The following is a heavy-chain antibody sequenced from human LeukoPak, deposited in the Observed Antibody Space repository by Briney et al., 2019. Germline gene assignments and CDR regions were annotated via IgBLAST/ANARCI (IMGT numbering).Heavy chain of an antibody. J-gene: IGHJ3*02. CDR3: ARAGRWEGRPHAFDI. CDR2: IYYSGIT. V-gene: IGHV4-59*01. Sequence: SETLSLTCTVSGGSISSYYWSWIRQPPGKGLEWTGYIYYSGITNYNPSLKSRVIISVDTSKNQFSLKLTSVTAADTAVYYCARAGRWEGRPHAFDIWGQGTMVAVSS. D-gene: IGHD1-26*01. CDR1: GGSISSYY.